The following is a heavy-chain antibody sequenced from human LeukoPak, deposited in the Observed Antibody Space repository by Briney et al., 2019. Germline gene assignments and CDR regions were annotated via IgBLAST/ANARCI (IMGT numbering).Heavy chain of an antibody. CDR2: INHSGST. J-gene: IGHJ4*02. CDR1: GGPFSSYF. V-gene: IGHV4-34*01. Sequence: PSETLSLTCAVYGGPFSSYFWSWIRQPPGKGLEWIGEINHSGSTNYNPSLKSRVTISVDKSKNHFSLKLNSVTAADTAMYYCMTESSGFPTRWGQGTLVTVSS. D-gene: IGHD3-22*01. CDR3: MTESSGFPTR.